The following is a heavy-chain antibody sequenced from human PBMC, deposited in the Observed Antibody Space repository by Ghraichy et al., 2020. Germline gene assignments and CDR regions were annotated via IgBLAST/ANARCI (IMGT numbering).Heavy chain of an antibody. J-gene: IGHJ6*02. V-gene: IGHV3-48*02. Sequence: GALRLSCVGSGFTFNSYSMNWVRQSPGKGLEWVSYITSSSRTISYADSVKGRFTISRDNAQNSLFLQMNSLRDEDTAVYYCARASTVVRFFYFAGMDVWGQGTTVTVSS. D-gene: IGHD4-23*01. CDR1: GFTFNSYS. CDR3: ARASTVVRFFYFAGMDV. CDR2: ITSSSRTI.